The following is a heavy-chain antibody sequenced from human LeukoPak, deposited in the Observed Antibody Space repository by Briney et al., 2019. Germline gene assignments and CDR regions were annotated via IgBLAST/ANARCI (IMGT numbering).Heavy chain of an antibody. CDR1: GGSISSSSYY. CDR3: ARDTGYSSSWYRWFDP. CDR2: IYYSGRN. D-gene: IGHD6-13*01. V-gene: IGHV4-39*07. J-gene: IGHJ5*02. Sequence: SETLSLTCTVSGGSISSSSYYWGWIRQPPGKGLECIGSIYYSGRNYYNPSLKSRVTISVDTSKNQFSLKLSSVTAADTAVYYCARDTGYSSSWYRWFDPWGQGTLVTVSS.